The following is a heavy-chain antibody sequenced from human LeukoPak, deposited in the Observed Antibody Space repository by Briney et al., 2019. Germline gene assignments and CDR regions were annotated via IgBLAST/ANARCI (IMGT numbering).Heavy chain of an antibody. J-gene: IGHJ6*04. Sequence: GASVKVSCKVSGYTVTELSMHWVRQSPGKGLEWMGGFHPEDGETIYAQKFQGRVTMTEDTSTDTAYMELSSLRSEDTAVYYCATGLWFGKYPDVWGKGTTVTISS. V-gene: IGHV1-24*01. CDR3: ATGLWFGKYPDV. CDR1: GYTVTELS. CDR2: FHPEDGET. D-gene: IGHD3-10*01.